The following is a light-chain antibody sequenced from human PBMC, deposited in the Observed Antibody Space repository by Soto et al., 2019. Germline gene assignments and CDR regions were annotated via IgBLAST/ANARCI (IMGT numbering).Light chain of an antibody. Sequence: QSVLTQPPSVSGAPGQRVTISCTGSSSNIGAGYDVHWYQQLPGAAPKLLIYVNSNRPSGVPERFSGSKSGTSASLAITGLQAEDEADYYCQSYDSSLSVVFGGGIKLTVL. J-gene: IGLJ2*01. CDR1: SSNIGAGYD. V-gene: IGLV1-40*01. CDR2: VNS. CDR3: QSYDSSLSVV.